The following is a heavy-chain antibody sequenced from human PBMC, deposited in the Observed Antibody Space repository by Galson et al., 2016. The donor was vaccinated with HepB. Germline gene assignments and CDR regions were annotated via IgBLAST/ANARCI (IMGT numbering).Heavy chain of an antibody. Sequence: SLRLSCAASGFTFSSYGMHWVRQAPGKGLDWVALITPEGSDTYYADAVKGRFTISRDNSKNTLSLQMNSLRAEDTAIYYCVRDGISSLDQWGQGILVTGSS. CDR1: GFTFSSYG. CDR3: VRDGISSLDQ. J-gene: IGHJ4*02. V-gene: IGHV3-30*03. CDR2: ITPEGSDT. D-gene: IGHD2/OR15-2a*01.